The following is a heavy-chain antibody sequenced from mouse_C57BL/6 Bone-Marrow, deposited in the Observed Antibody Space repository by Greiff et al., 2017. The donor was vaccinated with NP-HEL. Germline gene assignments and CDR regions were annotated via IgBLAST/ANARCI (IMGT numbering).Heavy chain of an antibody. CDR2: ISSGGDYI. D-gene: IGHD1-1*01. V-gene: IGHV5-9-1*02. CDR1: GFTFSSYA. CDR3: TREEATVVATDWYFDV. Sequence: VHLVESGEGLVKPGGSLKLSCAASGFTFSSYAMSWVRQTPEKRLEWVAYISSGGDYIYYADTVKGRFTISRDNARNTLYLQMSSLKSEDTAMYYCTREEATVVATDWYFDVWGTGTTVTVST. J-gene: IGHJ1*03.